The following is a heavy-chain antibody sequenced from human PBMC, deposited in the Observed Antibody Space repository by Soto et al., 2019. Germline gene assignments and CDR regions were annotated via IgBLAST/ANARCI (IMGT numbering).Heavy chain of an antibody. Sequence: QVQLVESGGGVVQPVRSLRLSCAASGFTFTTYGIHWFRQAPGKGLEWVAVIWYDGSKEYYTDSVKGRFTLSRDNSRNTVYLQMNSLTAEDTAIYYCARDLYTTATDYWGQGTLVTVSS. J-gene: IGHJ4*02. CDR3: ARDLYTTATDY. CDR1: GFTFTTYG. D-gene: IGHD1-26*01. CDR2: IWYDGSKE. V-gene: IGHV3-33*01.